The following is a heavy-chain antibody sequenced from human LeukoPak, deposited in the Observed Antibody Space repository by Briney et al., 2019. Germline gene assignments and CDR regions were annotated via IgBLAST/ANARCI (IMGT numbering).Heavy chain of an antibody. D-gene: IGHD3-9*01. Sequence: PGGSLRLSCAASGFTFSSYGMHWVRQAPGKGLEWVAFIRYDGSNKNYADSVKGRFIISRDNSKNTLYLQMNSLRAEDTAVYYCAKDHNSYYDILTGVDYWGQGTLVTVSS. CDR2: IRYDGSNK. V-gene: IGHV3-30*02. J-gene: IGHJ4*02. CDR1: GFTFSSYG. CDR3: AKDHNSYYDILTGVDY.